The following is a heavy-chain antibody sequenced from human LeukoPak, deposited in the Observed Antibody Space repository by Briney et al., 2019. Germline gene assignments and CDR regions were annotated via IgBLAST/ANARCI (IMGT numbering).Heavy chain of an antibody. CDR3: ARGGIQLWSQPH. V-gene: IGHV1-3*01. CDR1: GYTFTSYA. J-gene: IGHJ4*02. D-gene: IGHD5-18*01. Sequence: GASVKVSCKASGYTFTSYAMHWVRQAPGQRLEWMGWINAGNGNTKYSQKFQGRVTITRDTSASTAYMELSSLRSEDTAVYYCARGGIQLWSQPHWGQGTLVTVSS. CDR2: INAGNGNT.